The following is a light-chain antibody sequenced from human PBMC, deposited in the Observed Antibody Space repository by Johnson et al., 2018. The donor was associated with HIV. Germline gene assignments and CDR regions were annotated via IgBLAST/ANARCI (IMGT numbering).Light chain of an antibody. CDR1: SSNIGNNY. J-gene: IGLJ1*01. CDR2: DNN. Sequence: QSVLTQPPSVSAAPGQKVTISCSGTSSNIGNNYVSWYQQFPGTAPKLVIYDNNNRPSGIPDRFSGSKSGTSATLGITGLGTGDAADYYCGTWDSSLSAGGANYVFGTGTKVTVL. V-gene: IGLV1-51*01. CDR3: GTWDSSLSAGGANYV.